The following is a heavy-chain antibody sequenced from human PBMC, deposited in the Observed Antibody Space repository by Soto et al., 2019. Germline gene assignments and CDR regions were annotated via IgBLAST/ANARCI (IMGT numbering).Heavy chain of an antibody. CDR2: ITSSGTTV. V-gene: IGHV3-48*02. J-gene: IGHJ4*02. CDR1: GFTFSSYS. CDR3: ARGSSNWAYYFDF. D-gene: IGHD6-13*01. Sequence: EVHLVESGGGLVQRGGSLRLSCAASGFTFSSYSLNWVRQAPGKGLEWVSYITSSGTTVYYADSVRGRFIISRDNAKNSLYLQMNSLIDDDTAVYYCARGSSNWAYYFDFWGQGTLVTVSS.